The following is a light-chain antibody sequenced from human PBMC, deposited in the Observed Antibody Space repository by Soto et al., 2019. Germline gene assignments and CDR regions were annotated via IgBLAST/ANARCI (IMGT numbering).Light chain of an antibody. CDR3: QRANSFPFA. J-gene: IGKJ3*01. V-gene: IGKV1-12*01. CDR2: ASS. Sequence: DIQMTQSPSSVSASVGDRVTITCRASQGINSWLAWYQQKPGKAPKLLIYASSGLQSGVPSRFSGSGSGTDFTLTISSLQPEDFATYYCQRANSFPFAFGPGTKVDIK. CDR1: QGINSW.